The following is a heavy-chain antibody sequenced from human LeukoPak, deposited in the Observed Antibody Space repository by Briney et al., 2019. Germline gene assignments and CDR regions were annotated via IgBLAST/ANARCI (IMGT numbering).Heavy chain of an antibody. CDR3: ARQQWLEANNWFDP. D-gene: IGHD6-19*01. CDR1: GGTFSSYA. V-gene: IGHV1-69*01. J-gene: IGHJ5*02. CDR2: IIPIFGTA. Sequence: SVKVSCKASGGTFSSYAISWVRQAPGQGLEWMGGIIPIFGTANYAQKFQGRVTITADESTSTAYMELSSLRSEDTAVYYCARQQWLEANNWFDPWGQGTLVTVSS.